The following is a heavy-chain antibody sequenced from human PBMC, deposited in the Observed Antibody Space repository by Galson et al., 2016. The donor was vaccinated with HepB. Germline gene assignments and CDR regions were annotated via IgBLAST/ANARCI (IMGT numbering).Heavy chain of an antibody. D-gene: IGHD1-14*01. CDR3: ARFSDERGKGKSHRADYYYYMDV. J-gene: IGHJ6*03. V-gene: IGHV3-21*01. CDR1: GFTFQTFW. Sequence: SLRLSCAASGFTFQTFWMSWVRQAPGKGLEWVSSISSSSSSINYADSVKGRFTISRENAKKSLYLQMNSLRAEDTAVYYCARFSDERGKGKSHRADYYYYMDVWGKGTTVTVSS. CDR2: ISSSSSSI.